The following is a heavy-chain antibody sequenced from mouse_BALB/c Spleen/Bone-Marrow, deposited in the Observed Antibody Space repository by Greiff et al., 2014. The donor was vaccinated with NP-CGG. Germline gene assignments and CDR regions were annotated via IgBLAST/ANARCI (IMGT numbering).Heavy chain of an antibody. CDR1: GYSFTGYF. V-gene: IGHV1-37*01. Sequence: LVEPGASVKISCKASGYSFTGYFMNWVKQSHGKSLEWIGRINPYNGDTFYNQKFKGKATLTVDKSSSTAHMELLSLTSEDSAVYYCGRSKYGNYDAMDYWGQGTSVTVSS. CDR3: GRSKYGNYDAMDY. D-gene: IGHD2-10*02. J-gene: IGHJ4*01. CDR2: INPYNGDT.